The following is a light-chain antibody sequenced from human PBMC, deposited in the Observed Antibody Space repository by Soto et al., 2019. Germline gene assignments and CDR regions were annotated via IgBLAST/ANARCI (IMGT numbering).Light chain of an antibody. J-gene: IGKJ1*01. V-gene: IGKV3-20*01. CDR2: GAS. Sequence: EIVLTQSPGTLSLSPGERATLSCRASQSITNYLAWYQQKPGQAPRLLIYGASNRATGIPDRFSGSGSETDFTLTISRLEPEDFAVYYCQQYSRSPRTFGQGTKVDIK. CDR1: QSITNY. CDR3: QQYSRSPRT.